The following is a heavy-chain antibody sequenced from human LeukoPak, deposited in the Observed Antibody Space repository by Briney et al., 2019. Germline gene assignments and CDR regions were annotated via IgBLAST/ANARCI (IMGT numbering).Heavy chain of an antibody. CDR1: GGSFSGYY. CDR3: ARGTMVRYGMDV. CDR2: INHSGST. D-gene: IGHD3-10*01. Sequence: SETLSLTCAVYGGSFSGYYWSWIRQPPGKGLEWIGEINHSGSTNYNPSLKSRVTISVDTSKNQFSLKLSSVTAADTAVYYCARGTMVRYGMDVWGQGTTVTVSS. V-gene: IGHV4-34*01. J-gene: IGHJ6*02.